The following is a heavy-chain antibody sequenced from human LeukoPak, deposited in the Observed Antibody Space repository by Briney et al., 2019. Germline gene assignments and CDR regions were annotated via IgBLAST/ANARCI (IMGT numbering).Heavy chain of an antibody. D-gene: IGHD6-19*01. CDR2: IYHSGST. J-gene: IGHJ4*02. CDR1: GYSISSGYY. CDR3: ARDPIKEKIAVAVPNLDY. Sequence: SETLSLTCTVSGYSISSGYYWGWIRQPPGKGLEWIGSIYHSGSTYYNPSLKSRVTISVDTSKNQFPLKLSSVTAADTGVYYCARDPIKEKIAVAVPNLDYWGQGTLVTVSS. V-gene: IGHV4-38-2*02.